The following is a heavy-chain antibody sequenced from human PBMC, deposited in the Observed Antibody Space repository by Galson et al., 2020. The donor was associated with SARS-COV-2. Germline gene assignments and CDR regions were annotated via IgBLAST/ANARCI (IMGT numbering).Heavy chain of an antibody. Sequence: ASVKVSCKASGYTFTSYYMHWVRQAPGQGLEWMGIINPSGGSTSYAQKFQGRVTMTRDTSTSTVYMELSSLRSEDTAGYYCARDFTMVRGVNYYYGMDVWGQGTTVTVSS. CDR1: GYTFTSYY. CDR3: ARDFTMVRGVNYYYGMDV. V-gene: IGHV1-46*01. D-gene: IGHD3-10*01. CDR2: INPSGGST. J-gene: IGHJ6*02.